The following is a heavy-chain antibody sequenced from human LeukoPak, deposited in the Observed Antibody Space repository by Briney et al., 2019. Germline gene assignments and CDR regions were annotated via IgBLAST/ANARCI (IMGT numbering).Heavy chain of an antibody. Sequence: GGSLRLSCEASVLTFPRYGVSWVRQAPGKGLEWVSDISGSGGGTHYASSVKDRAAISRDNSKNTVYLQINGLRAEDTAVYFCAKWADNFYSMDVWGRGTTVTVSS. D-gene: IGHD5-24*01. CDR3: AKWADNFYSMDV. CDR2: ISGSGGGT. V-gene: IGHV3-23*01. J-gene: IGHJ6*03. CDR1: VLTFPRYG.